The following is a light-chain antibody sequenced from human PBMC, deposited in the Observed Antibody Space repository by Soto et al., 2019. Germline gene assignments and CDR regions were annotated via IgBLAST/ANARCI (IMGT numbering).Light chain of an antibody. CDR1: SSDVGGSNY. CDR2: DV. Sequence: QSALTQPASVSGWPGQSITIYCTGTSSDVGGSNYVSWYQLSPGKAPKLLIYDVDRPSGVSNRFSGSKSGNTASLTISGLQSADEADYDCYSYTSSGTVVFGGGTKLTVL. V-gene: IGLV2-14*01. CDR3: YSYTSSGTVV. J-gene: IGLJ3*02.